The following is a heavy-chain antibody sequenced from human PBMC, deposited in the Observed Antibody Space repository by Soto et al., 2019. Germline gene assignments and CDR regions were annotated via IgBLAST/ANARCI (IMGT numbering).Heavy chain of an antibody. D-gene: IGHD3-16*01. CDR2: LWYDGSNT. Sequence: QVQLVESGGGVVQPGRSLRLSCAASGFTFSSYGMHWVRQAPGKGLEWVAVLWYDGSNTYYADSVKGRFTISRDNSKNPLYLQMNSLRAEDTAGDYCARGDGWFDPWGQGTLVTVSS. CDR1: GFTFSSYG. J-gene: IGHJ5*02. V-gene: IGHV3-33*01. CDR3: ARGDGWFDP.